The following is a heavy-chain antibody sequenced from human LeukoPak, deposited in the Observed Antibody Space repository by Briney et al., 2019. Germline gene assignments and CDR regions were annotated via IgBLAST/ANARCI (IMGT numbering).Heavy chain of an antibody. CDR1: GFTFSSYS. CDR3: AREEEDYGGNSGLDY. D-gene: IGHD4-23*01. Sequence: GGSLRLSCAASGFTFSSYSMNWVRQAPGKGLEWISYIGSSSSSKYYADSVKGRFTISRDNAKNSLYLQMNSLRAEDTAVYYCAREEEDYGGNSGLDYWGQGTLVTVSS. CDR2: IGSSSSSK. J-gene: IGHJ4*02. V-gene: IGHV3-48*01.